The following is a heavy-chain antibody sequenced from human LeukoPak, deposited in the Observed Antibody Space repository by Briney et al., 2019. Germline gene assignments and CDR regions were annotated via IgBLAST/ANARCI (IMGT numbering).Heavy chain of an antibody. Sequence: PSETLSLTCTVSGGSISSSSYYWGWIRQPPGKGLEWIGSIYYSGSTYYNPSLKSRVTISVDTSKNQFSLKLSSVTAADTAVYYCAEIITMSYWGQGTLVTVSS. CDR2: IYYSGST. V-gene: IGHV4-39*07. CDR1: GGSISSSSYY. J-gene: IGHJ4*02. D-gene: IGHD3-22*01. CDR3: AEIITMSY.